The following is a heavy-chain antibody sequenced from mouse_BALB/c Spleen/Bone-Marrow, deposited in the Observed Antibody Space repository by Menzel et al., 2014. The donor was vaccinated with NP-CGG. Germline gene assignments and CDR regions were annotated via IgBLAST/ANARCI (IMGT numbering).Heavy chain of an antibody. CDR2: IWAGGTT. V-gene: IGHV2-9*02. Sequence: VQGVESGPGLVAPSQSLSITCTVSGFSLPRFGVHWVRQPPGKGLEWLGIIWAGGTTNYNSALMSRLSISKDNSKSQVFLKMNSLQTDDTAMYYCARGDYDYAMDCWGQGTSVTVSS. CDR3: ARGDYDYAMDC. D-gene: IGHD2-4*01. CDR1: GFSLPRFG. J-gene: IGHJ4*01.